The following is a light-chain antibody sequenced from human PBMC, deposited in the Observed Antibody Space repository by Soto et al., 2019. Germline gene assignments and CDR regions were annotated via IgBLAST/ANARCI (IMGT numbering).Light chain of an antibody. J-gene: IGKJ2*01. Sequence: DIVMTQSPDSLAVSLGERATINCKSSQSVLYSSNNENYLAWYQQKPGQPPKLLIHWASTRESGVPDRFSGSWSGTDFTLTISSVQAEDVAVYYCQQYYDTRTFGQGTKLEIK. CDR2: WAS. V-gene: IGKV4-1*01. CDR1: QSVLYSSNNENY. CDR3: QQYYDTRT.